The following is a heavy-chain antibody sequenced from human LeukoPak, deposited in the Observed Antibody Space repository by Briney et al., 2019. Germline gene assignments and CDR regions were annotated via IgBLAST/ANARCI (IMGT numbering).Heavy chain of an antibody. J-gene: IGHJ5*02. V-gene: IGHV1-69*04. D-gene: IGHD6-19*01. CDR3: ARGGQIAVANHNWFDP. Sequence: VASVQVSCQASGGTFSSYAISWVRQAPGQGLEWMGRIIPIFGIANYAQKFQGRVTITADKSTSTAYMELSSLRPEDTAVYYCARGGQIAVANHNWFDPWGQGTLVTVSS. CDR1: GGTFSSYA. CDR2: IIPIFGIA.